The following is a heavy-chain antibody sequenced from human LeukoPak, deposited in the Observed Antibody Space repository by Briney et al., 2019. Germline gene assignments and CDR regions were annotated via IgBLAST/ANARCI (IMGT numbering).Heavy chain of an antibody. CDR2: ITGTGGST. J-gene: IGHJ3*01. D-gene: IGHD6-19*01. Sequence: HPGGSLRLSCAASGFTFSSYAMSWVRQAPGKGLEWVSAITGTGGSTYYVAPVKGRFTVSRDNSRNTLYLQMSSLRAEDSAMYYCAKVRDTRDWYKDAFDVWGQGTRVTVSS. V-gene: IGHV3-23*01. CDR3: AKVRDTRDWYKDAFDV. CDR1: GFTFSSYA.